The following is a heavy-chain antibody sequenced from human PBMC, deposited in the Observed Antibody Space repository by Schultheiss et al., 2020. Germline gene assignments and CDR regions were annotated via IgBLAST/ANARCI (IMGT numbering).Heavy chain of an antibody. CDR2: ISYDGSNK. J-gene: IGHJ4*02. V-gene: IGHV3-30-3*01. D-gene: IGHD4-17*01. CDR1: GFTFSSYA. CDR3: ARQRGLRRLSPFDY. Sequence: GESLKISCAASGFTFSSYAMHWVRQAPGKGLEWVAVISYDGSNKYYADSVKGRFTISRDNSKNTLYLQMNSLRAEDTAVYYCARQRGLRRLSPFDYWGQGTLVTVSS.